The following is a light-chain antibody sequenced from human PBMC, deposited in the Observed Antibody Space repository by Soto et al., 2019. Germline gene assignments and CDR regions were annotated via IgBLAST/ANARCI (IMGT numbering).Light chain of an antibody. CDR3: QKCSNWLPELT. V-gene: IGKV3-11*01. Sequence: EIVLTQSPATLSLSPGEIATLSCRSSQSVSSYVAWYQQKPGQAPSLLIYDASNRSTGSPARFSGSGSGTDSPLTISILEPEDFAVYYCQKCSNWLPELTFGGGTQGEIQ. CDR1: QSVSSY. CDR2: DAS. J-gene: IGKJ4*01.